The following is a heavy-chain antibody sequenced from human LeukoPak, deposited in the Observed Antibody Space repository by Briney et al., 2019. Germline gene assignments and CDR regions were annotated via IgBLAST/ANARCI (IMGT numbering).Heavy chain of an antibody. CDR3: ARGRYCSSTSCADYNWFDP. J-gene: IGHJ5*02. Sequence: GGSLRLSCAASGFTFSSYEMNWVRQAPGKGLEWVANIKQDGSEKYYVDSVKGRFTISRDNAKNSLYLQMNSLRAEDTAVYYCARGRYCSSTSCADYNWFDPWGQGTLVTVSS. D-gene: IGHD2-2*01. CDR2: IKQDGSEK. CDR1: GFTFSSYE. V-gene: IGHV3-7*01.